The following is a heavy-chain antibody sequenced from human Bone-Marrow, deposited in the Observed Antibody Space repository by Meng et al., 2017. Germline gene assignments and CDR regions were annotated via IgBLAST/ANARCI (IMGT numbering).Heavy chain of an antibody. J-gene: IGHJ5*02. V-gene: IGHV3-33*01. CDR2: IWYDGSNK. CDR1: GFTFSSYG. D-gene: IGHD3-3*01. Sequence: GESLKISCAASGFTFSSYGMHWVRQAPGKGLEWVAVIWYDGSNKYYADSVKGRFTISRDNSKNTLYLQMNSLRAEDTAVYYCARAADFGSGYYFRLSRHWFDPWGQGTLVTVSS. CDR3: ARAADFGSGYYFRLSRHWFDP.